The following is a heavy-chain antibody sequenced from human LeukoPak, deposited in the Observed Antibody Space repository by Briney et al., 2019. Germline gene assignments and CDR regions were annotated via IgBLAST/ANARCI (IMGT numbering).Heavy chain of an antibody. V-gene: IGHV1-69*06. J-gene: IGHJ3*02. CDR1: GGAFSSYA. Sequence: SVKVSCKASGGAFSSYAISWVRQAPGQGLEWMGGIIPIFGTANYAQKFQGRVTITADKSTSTAYMELSSLRSEDTAVYYCAREYSSGESYAFDIWGQGTMVTVSS. D-gene: IGHD6-19*01. CDR3: AREYSSGESYAFDI. CDR2: IIPIFGTA.